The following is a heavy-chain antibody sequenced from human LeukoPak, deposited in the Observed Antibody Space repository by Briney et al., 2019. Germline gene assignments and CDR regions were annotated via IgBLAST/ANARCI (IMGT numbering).Heavy chain of an antibody. J-gene: IGHJ4*02. V-gene: IGHV3-30*04. CDR1: GFAFSNYT. Sequence: GRSLRLSCAASGFAFSNYTMHWVRQAPGKGLEWVAVISYDGSNKYYADSVKGRFTISRDNSKNTLYLQMNSLRAEDTAVYYCARDSEIYYYGSGIGYWGQGTLVTVSS. D-gene: IGHD3-10*01. CDR2: ISYDGSNK. CDR3: ARDSEIYYYGSGIGY.